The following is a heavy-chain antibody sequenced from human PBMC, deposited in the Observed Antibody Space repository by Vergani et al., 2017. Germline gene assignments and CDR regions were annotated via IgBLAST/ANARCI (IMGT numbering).Heavy chain of an antibody. D-gene: IGHD6-13*01. CDR3: ARARAAAGTIRARYFDY. CDR2: INHSGST. Sequence: QVQLQQWGTGLLKPTETLSLTCAVYGGSFSGYYWSWIRQPPGKGLEWIGEINHSGSTNYNPSLKSRVTISVDTSKTRFSLELSSVTAADTAVYYCARARAAAGTIRARYFDYGGQGTLVTVSS. V-gene: IGHV4-34*01. J-gene: IGHJ4*02. CDR1: GGSFSGYY.